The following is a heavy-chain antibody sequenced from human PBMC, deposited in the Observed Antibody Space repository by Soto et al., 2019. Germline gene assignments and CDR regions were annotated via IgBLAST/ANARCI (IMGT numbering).Heavy chain of an antibody. D-gene: IGHD6-13*01. CDR3: ARIESIARNWFDP. CDR2: IDPVDSYA. CDR1: GFIFTNYW. J-gene: IGHJ5*02. V-gene: IGHV5-10-1*01. Sequence: LGESLKISCKGSGFIFTNYWISWVRQMPGKGLEWMGNIDPVDSYANYSPSFQGHVTFSVDTSISTAYLQWSSLKASDTAMYFCARIESIARNWFDPWGQGTLVTVSS.